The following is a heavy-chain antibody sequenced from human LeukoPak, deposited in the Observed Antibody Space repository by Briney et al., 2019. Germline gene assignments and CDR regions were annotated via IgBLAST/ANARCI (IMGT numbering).Heavy chain of an antibody. V-gene: IGHV4-30-2*01. D-gene: IGHD4-17*01. CDR2: IYHSGST. CDR3: ARGGDYGAYHYGMDV. J-gene: IGHJ6*02. Sequence: SQTLSLTCAVSGGSISSGGYSWSWIRQPPGKGLEWIGYIYHSGSTYYNPSLKSRVTISVDRSKNQFSLKLSSVTAADTAVYYCARGGDYGAYHYGMDVWGQGTTVTVSS. CDR1: GGSISSGGYS.